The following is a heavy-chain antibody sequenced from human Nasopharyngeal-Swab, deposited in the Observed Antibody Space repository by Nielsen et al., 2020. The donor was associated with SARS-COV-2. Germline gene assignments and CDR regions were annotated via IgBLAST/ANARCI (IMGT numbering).Heavy chain of an antibody. CDR3: AVIAAASTSFDY. V-gene: IGHV3-33*01. CDR2: IWYDGSNK. CDR1: GFTFSSYG. Sequence: GESLKISCAASGFTFSSYGMHWVRQAPGKGLEWVAVIWYDGSNKYYADSVKGRFTISRDNSKNTLYLQMNSLRAEDTAVYYCAVIAAASTSFDYWGQGTLVTVSS. J-gene: IGHJ4*02. D-gene: IGHD6-13*01.